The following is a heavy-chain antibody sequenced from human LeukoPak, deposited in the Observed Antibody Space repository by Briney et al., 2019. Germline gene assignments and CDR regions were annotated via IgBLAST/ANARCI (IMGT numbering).Heavy chain of an antibody. CDR2: IYPGDSDT. CDR3: ASRATWAHDAFDI. J-gene: IGHJ3*02. CDR1: GYSFTSYW. D-gene: IGHD1-26*01. Sequence: GESLKISCKGSGYSFTSYWIGWVRQMPGKGLEWMGIIYPGDSDTRYSPSFQGQVTISADKSISTAYLQWSSLEASDTAMYYCASRATWAHDAFDIWGQGTMVTVSS. V-gene: IGHV5-51*01.